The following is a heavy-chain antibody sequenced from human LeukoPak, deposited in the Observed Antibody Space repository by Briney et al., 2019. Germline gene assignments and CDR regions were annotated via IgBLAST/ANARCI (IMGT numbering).Heavy chain of an antibody. D-gene: IGHD3-22*01. J-gene: IGHJ2*01. V-gene: IGHV4-39*01. CDR1: GGSISSSSYY. CDR2: IYYTRST. Sequence: SETLSLTCTVSGGSISSSSYYWGWIRQPPGKGLEWTGSIYYTRSTYYNPSLKSRVTISVDTSKNQFSLKLTSVTAADTAVYYCARGVTMIVVVIHDWYFDLWGRGTLVTVSS. CDR3: ARGVTMIVVVIHDWYFDL.